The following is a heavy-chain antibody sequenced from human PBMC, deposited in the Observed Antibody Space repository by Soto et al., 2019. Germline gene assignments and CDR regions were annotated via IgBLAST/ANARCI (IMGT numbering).Heavy chain of an antibody. CDR2: IYHSGST. V-gene: IGHV4-4*02. Sequence: KPXETLYLTCAVSGGSISSSNWWSCVRQPPGKGLEWIGEIYHSGSTNYNPSLKSRVTISVDKSKNQFSLKLSSVTAADTAVYYCARTGTNDWFDPWGQGTLVTVSS. D-gene: IGHD1-1*01. J-gene: IGHJ5*02. CDR1: GGSISSSNW. CDR3: ARTGTNDWFDP.